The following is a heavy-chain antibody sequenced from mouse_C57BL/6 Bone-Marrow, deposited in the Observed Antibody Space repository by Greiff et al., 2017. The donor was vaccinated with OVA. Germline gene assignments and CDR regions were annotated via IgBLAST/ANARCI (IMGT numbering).Heavy chain of an antibody. D-gene: IGHD2-5*01. J-gene: IGHJ4*01. CDR1: GFTFSSYA. CDR2: ISDGGRYT. CDR3: ARGYSNYHAMDY. V-gene: IGHV5-4*03. Sequence: EVKLMESGGGLVKPGGSLKLSCAASGFTFSSYAMSWVRQTPEKRLEWVATISDGGRYTYYPDNVKGRFTISRDNAKNNLYLQMSHLKSEDTAMYYCARGYSNYHAMDYWGQGTSVTVSS.